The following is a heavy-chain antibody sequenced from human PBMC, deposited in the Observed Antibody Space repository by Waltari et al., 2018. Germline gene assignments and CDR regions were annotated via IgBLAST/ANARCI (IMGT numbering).Heavy chain of an antibody. J-gene: IGHJ5*02. CDR3: VGAEWFDP. V-gene: IGHV1-69*13. Sequence: QVQLVQSGAEVTKPGSSVKVSCKASGGTSSRHAISWVRQAPGQGLEWMGGIIPIFGTANYAQKFQGRVTITADESTSTAYMELSSLRAEDTAVYYCVGAEWFDPWGQGTLVTVSS. CDR1: GGTSSRHA. CDR2: IIPIFGTA.